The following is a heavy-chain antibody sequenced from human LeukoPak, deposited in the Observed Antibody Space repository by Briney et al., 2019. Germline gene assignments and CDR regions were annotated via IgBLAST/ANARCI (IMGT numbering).Heavy chain of an antibody. CDR1: GYTFTSYY. CDR3: ARGPIVLMVYAPDYYYYYMDV. Sequence: ASVKVSCKASGYTFTSYYMHWVRQAPGQGLEWMGIINPSGGSTSYAQKFQGRVTMTRDMSTSTVYMELSSLRSEGTAVYYCARGPIVLMVYAPDYYYYYMDVWGKGTTVTVSS. J-gene: IGHJ6*03. CDR2: INPSGGST. D-gene: IGHD2-8*01. V-gene: IGHV1-46*01.